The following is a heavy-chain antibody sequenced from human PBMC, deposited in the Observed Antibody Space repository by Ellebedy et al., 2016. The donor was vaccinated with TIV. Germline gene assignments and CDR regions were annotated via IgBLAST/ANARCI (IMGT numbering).Heavy chain of an antibody. CDR1: GGSISSYY. CDR2: IYYSGST. Sequence: GSLRLSXTVSGGSISSYYWSWIRQPPGKGLEWIGYIYYSGSTYYNPSLKSRVTISVDTSKNQFSLKLSSVTAADTAVYYCARELSGGSVDYWGQGTLVTVSS. D-gene: IGHD2-15*01. J-gene: IGHJ4*02. V-gene: IGHV4-59*12. CDR3: ARELSGGSVDY.